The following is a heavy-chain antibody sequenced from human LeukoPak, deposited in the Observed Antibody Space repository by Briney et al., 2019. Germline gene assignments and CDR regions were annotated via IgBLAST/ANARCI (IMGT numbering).Heavy chain of an antibody. CDR3: AREVKVVVAATFDY. CDR2: IYYSGST. D-gene: IGHD2-15*01. Sequence: SETLSLTCTVSGGSISSSSYYWGWIRQPPGKGLEWIGGIYYSGSTYYDPSLKSRVTISVDTSKNQFSLKLSSVTAADTAVYYCAREVKVVVAATFDYWGQGTLVTVSS. CDR1: GGSISSSSYY. V-gene: IGHV4-39*07. J-gene: IGHJ4*02.